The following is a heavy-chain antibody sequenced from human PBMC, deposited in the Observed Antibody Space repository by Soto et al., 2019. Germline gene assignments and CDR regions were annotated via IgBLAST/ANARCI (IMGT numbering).Heavy chain of an antibody. D-gene: IGHD1-26*01. V-gene: IGHV1-58*01. CDR1: GFTFTSSA. Sequence: SVKVSCKASGFTFTSSAVQWVRQARGQRLEWIGWIVVGSGNTNYAQKFQERVTITRDMSTSTAYMELSSLRSEDTAVYYCAAVGVYSGSPPGWFAPWGQGTLVTVSS. CDR3: AAVGVYSGSPPGWFAP. CDR2: IVVGSGNT. J-gene: IGHJ5*02.